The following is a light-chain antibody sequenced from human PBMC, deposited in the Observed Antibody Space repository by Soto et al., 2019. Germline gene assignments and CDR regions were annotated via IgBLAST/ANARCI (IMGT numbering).Light chain of an antibody. CDR1: QSVDKF. CDR3: QQWKNWPPIT. Sequence: EIELTQSPATLSLSPGETSTLSCMASQSVDKFLAWYQQRPGQPPRLLIFDSSNRATGVPVRFSGTGSGTVFTLTIGSLEPEDSALYYCQQWKNWPPITVGQVTRLEIK. J-gene: IGKJ5*01. CDR2: DSS. V-gene: IGKV3-11*01.